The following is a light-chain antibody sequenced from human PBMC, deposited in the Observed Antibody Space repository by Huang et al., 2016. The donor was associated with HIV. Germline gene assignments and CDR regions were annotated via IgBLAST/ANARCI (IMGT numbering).Light chain of an antibody. CDR2: KAS. Sequence: DIQMTQSPSTLSASVGDRVTITCRASLTIGSWLAWYQQKPGKAPKLLIYKASTLENGVPSRFSGSGFGTDFTLTISSLQPGDFATYYCHQYNSYSPATFGQGTKLEIK. CDR1: LTIGSW. J-gene: IGKJ2*01. V-gene: IGKV1-5*03. CDR3: HQYNSYSPAT.